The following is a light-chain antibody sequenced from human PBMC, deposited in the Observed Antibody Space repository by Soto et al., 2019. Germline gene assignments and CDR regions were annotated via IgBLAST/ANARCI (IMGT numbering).Light chain of an antibody. V-gene: IGLV2-14*01. Sequence: LTHPASVSVSPGQSITISCTGTSSDVVGYDYVSWYQLHPGKAPKLMVFEVNNRPSGVSYRFSGSKSGNTASLTISGLQAEDEADYFCSSYSISTAYLFGTGTKVTVL. CDR3: SSYSISTAYL. J-gene: IGLJ1*01. CDR1: SSDVVGYDY. CDR2: EVN.